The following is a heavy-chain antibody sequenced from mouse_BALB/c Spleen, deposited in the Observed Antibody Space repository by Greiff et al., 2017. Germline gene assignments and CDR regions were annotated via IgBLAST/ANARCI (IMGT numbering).Heavy chain of an antibody. V-gene: IGHV1S16*01. CDR1: GFNIKDYY. CDR3: TRLYGYLDY. Sequence: SGAELVRSGASVKLSCTASGFNIKDYYMHWVKQRPGQGLEWIGGINPSNGGTNFNEKFKSKATLTVDKSSSTAYMQLSSLTSEDSAVYYCTRLYGYLDYWGQGTTLTVSS. J-gene: IGHJ2*01. CDR2: INPSNGGT. D-gene: IGHD2-10*02.